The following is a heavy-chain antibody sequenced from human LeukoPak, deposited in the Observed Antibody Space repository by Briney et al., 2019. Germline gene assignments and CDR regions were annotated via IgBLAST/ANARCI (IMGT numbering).Heavy chain of an antibody. V-gene: IGHV4-39*01. Sequence: PSETLSPTCTVSGGAISSPSYYWGWIRQPPGKGLEWIGSIYYSGSTYYNPSLKSRVTISLDTSKNQFSLKLSSVTAADTAVYYCARPTDYGSGSYYNVYPFDYWGQGTLVTVSS. CDR2: IYYSGST. CDR1: GGAISSPSYY. CDR3: ARPTDYGSGSYYNVYPFDY. J-gene: IGHJ4*02. D-gene: IGHD3-10*01.